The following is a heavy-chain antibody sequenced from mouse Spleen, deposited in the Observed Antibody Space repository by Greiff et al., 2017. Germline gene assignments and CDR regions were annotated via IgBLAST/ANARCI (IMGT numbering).Heavy chain of an antibody. V-gene: IGHV14-4*01. J-gene: IGHJ3*01. Sequence: DVQLQESGAELVRPGASVKLSCTASGFNIKDDYMHWVKQRPEQGLEWIGWIDPENGDTEYASKFQGKATITADTSSNTAYLQLSSLTSEDTAVYYCTTSGYGSGAYWGQGTLVTVSA. CDR1: GFNIKDDY. D-gene: IGHD1-1*01. CDR3: TTSGYGSGAY. CDR2: IDPENGDT.